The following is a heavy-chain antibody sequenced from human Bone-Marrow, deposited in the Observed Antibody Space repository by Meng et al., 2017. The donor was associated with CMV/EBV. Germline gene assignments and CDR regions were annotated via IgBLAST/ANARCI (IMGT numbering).Heavy chain of an antibody. Sequence: SGGYISSSNWWSWVCQPPGKGLEWIGEIYHSGSTNYNPSLKSRVTISVDKSKNQFSLKLSSVTAADTAVYYCARVPSSSWQFNWFDPWGQGTLVTVSS. J-gene: IGHJ5*02. V-gene: IGHV4-4*02. CDR2: IYHSGST. D-gene: IGHD6-13*01. CDR1: GGYISSSNW. CDR3: ARVPSSSWQFNWFDP.